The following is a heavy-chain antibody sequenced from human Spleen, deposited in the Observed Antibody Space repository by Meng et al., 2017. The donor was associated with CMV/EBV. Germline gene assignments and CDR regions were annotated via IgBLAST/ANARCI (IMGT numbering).Heavy chain of an antibody. J-gene: IGHJ4*02. CDR2: INSDGIST. Sequence: GESLKISCAASGFTFSNFWMHWVRQTPGKGLVWVSRINSDGISTGYADSVKGRFTISRDNAKSTVYLQMNSLRAEDTAVYYCARDRLKTVGFDYWGQGTLVTVSS. V-gene: IGHV3-74*01. CDR3: ARDRLKTVGFDY. D-gene: IGHD1-26*01. CDR1: GFTFSNFW.